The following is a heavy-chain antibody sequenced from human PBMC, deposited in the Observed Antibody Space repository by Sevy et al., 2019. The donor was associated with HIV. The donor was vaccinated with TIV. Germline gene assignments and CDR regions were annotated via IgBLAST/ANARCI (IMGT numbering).Heavy chain of an antibody. CDR1: GFTFSTYA. J-gene: IGHJ1*01. D-gene: IGHD4-17*01. CDR2: ISGSGGST. CDR3: AKSPGGDYIEYFQH. V-gene: IGHV3-23*01. Sequence: GGSLRLSCAASGFTFSTYAMSWVRQAPGNGLEWVSGISGSGGSTYYADSVKGRFTISRDNSKNTVYLQMNSLRAEDTAVYYCAKSPGGDYIEYFQHWGQGTLVTVSS.